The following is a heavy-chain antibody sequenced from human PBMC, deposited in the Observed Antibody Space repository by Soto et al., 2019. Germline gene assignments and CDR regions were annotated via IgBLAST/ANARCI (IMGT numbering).Heavy chain of an antibody. J-gene: IGHJ4*02. Sequence: LRLSCAASGFTFSSYSMNWVRQAPGKGLEWVSYISSSSSTIYYADSVKGRFTISRDNAKNSLYLQMNSLRAEDTAVYYCARDLNYGLFDYSGQGTLVTVSS. D-gene: IGHD4-17*01. CDR1: GFTFSSYS. CDR2: ISSSSSTI. CDR3: ARDLNYGLFDY. V-gene: IGHV3-48*01.